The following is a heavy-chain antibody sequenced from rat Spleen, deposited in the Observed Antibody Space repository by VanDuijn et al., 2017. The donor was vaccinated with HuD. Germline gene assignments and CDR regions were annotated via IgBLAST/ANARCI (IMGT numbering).Heavy chain of an antibody. Sequence: EVQLVESGGGLVQPGRSLKLSCAASGFTVSDYNMAWVRQAPKKGLEWVATISYDGRSTYYRDSVKGRFTISRDDAKNTLYLQMDSLRSEDMATYYCARAYYDGTYYWGQGVMVTVSS. D-gene: IGHD1-12*02. V-gene: IGHV5-7*01. CDR1: GFTVSDYN. J-gene: IGHJ2*01. CDR3: ARAYYDGTYY. CDR2: ISYDGRST.